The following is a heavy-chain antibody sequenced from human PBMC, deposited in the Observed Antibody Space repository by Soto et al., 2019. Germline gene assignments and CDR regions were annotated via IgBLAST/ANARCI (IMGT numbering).Heavy chain of an antibody. CDR3: ARRSGYCSSTSCSNWFDP. V-gene: IGHV4-39*01. Sequence: SETLSLTCTVSGGSISSSSYYWGWIRQPPGKGLEWIGSIYYSGSTYYNPSLKSRVTISVDTSKNQFSLKLSSVTAADTAVYYCARRSGYCSSTSCSNWFDPWGQGTLVTVSS. D-gene: IGHD2-2*01. CDR2: IYYSGST. CDR1: GGSISSSSYY. J-gene: IGHJ5*02.